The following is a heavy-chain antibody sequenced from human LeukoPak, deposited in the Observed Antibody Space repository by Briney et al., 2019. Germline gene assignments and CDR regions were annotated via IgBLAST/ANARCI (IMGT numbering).Heavy chain of an antibody. CDR2: ISAYNGNT. V-gene: IGHV1-18*01. CDR1: GYTFTSYG. CDR3: ARSGSYWGVVGY. J-gene: IGHJ4*02. D-gene: IGHD1-26*01. Sequence: ASVKVSCKASGYTFTSYGIRWVRQAPGQGLGWMGWISAYNGNTNYAQKLQGRVTMTTDTSTSTAYMELRSLRSDDTAVYYYARSGSYWGVVGYWGQGTLVTVSS.